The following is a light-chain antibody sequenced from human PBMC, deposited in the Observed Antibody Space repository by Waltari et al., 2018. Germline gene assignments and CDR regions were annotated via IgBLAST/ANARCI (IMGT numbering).Light chain of an antibody. J-gene: IGKJ1*01. CDR2: AAS. CDR1: QRISNS. V-gene: IGKV3-20*01. Sequence: EIVLTQSPGTLSLSPGERATLSCRAGQRISNSLGWYHQKHGQAPRRLFSAASTRATGIPDRCSGSGSGTDFTITISRLEPEDFAVYYCHQYGNSPQTFGQGTKVEIK. CDR3: HQYGNSPQT.